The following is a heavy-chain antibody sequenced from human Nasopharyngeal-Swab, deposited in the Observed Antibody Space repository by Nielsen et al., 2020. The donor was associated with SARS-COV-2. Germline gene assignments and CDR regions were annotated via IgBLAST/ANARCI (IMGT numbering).Heavy chain of an antibody. V-gene: IGHV5-51*01. CDR2: IYPGDSDT. D-gene: IGHD3-22*01. CDR1: GYSFTSYW. CDR3: ARRTEYYYDIHVDY. J-gene: IGHJ4*02. Sequence: GGSLRLPCKGSGYSFTSYWIGWVRQMPGKGLEWMGIIYPGDSDTRYSPSFQGQVTISADKSISTAYLQWSSLKASDTAMYYCARRTEYYYDIHVDYWGQGTLVTVSS.